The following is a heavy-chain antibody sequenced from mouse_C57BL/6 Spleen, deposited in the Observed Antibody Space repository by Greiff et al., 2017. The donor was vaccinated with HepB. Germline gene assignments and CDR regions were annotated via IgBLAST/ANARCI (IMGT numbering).Heavy chain of an antibody. J-gene: IGHJ4*01. CDR3: ARGLLRYLYAMDY. CDR1: GYTFTSYW. V-gene: IGHV1-64*01. CDR2: IHPNSGST. Sequence: QVQLQQPGAELVKPGASVKLSCKASGYTFTSYWMHWVKQRPGQGLEWIGMIHPNSGSTNYNEKFKSKATLTVDKSSSTAYMQLSSLTSEDSAVYYCARGLLRYLYAMDYWGQGTSVTVSS. D-gene: IGHD1-1*01.